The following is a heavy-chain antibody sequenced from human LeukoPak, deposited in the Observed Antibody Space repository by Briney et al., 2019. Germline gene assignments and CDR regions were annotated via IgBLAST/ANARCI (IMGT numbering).Heavy chain of an antibody. Sequence: PGGSLRLSCAASGFTFSSYAMHWVRQAPGKGLEWVAVISYDGSNKYYADSVKGRFTISRDNSKNTLYLQMNSLRAEDTAVYYCAKSVVLWFGDDAFDIWGQGTMVTVSS. J-gene: IGHJ3*02. CDR2: ISYDGSNK. CDR3: AKSVVLWFGDDAFDI. CDR1: GFTFSSYA. D-gene: IGHD3-10*01. V-gene: IGHV3-30-3*02.